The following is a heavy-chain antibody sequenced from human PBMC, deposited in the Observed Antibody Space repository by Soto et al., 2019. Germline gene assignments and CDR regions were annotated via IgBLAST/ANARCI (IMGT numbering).Heavy chain of an antibody. CDR2: IYYSGST. V-gene: IGHV4-59*01. D-gene: IGHD6-19*01. CDR3: ARVSKIAVAGSSFDY. J-gene: IGHJ4*02. Sequence: QVQLQESGPGLVKPSETLSLTCTVSGGSISSYYWSWIRQPPGKGLEWIGYIYYSGSTNYNPSLKSRVTISVDTSKNQFSLKLSSVTAADTAVYYWARVSKIAVAGSSFDYWGQGTLVTVSS. CDR1: GGSISSYY.